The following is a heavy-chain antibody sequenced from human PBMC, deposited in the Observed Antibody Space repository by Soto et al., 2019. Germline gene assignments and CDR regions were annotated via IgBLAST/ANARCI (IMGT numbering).Heavy chain of an antibody. CDR3: ARVQRSVYYDILTGYYDAFDI. J-gene: IGHJ3*02. V-gene: IGHV3-21*01. CDR2: ISSSSSYI. CDR1: GFTFSSYS. D-gene: IGHD3-9*01. Sequence: GGSLRLSCSASGFTFSSYSMNWVRQAPGKGLEWVSSISSSSSYIYYADSVKGRFTISRDNAKNSLYLQMNSLRAEDTAVYYCARVQRSVYYDILTGYYDAFDIWGQGTMVTVSS.